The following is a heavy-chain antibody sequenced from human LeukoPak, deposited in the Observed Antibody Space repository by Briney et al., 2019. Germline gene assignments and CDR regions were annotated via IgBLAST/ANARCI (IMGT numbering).Heavy chain of an antibody. V-gene: IGHV3-30*03. J-gene: IGHJ3*02. D-gene: IGHD5-18*01. CDR3: ARARSSYGYGDAFDI. Sequence: GGPLRLSCAASGFTFSTYSMNWVRQAPGKGLEWVAVISYDGSSKYYADSVKGRFTISRDNSKNTLYLQMNSLRAEDTAVYYCARARSSYGYGDAFDIWGQGTMVTVSS. CDR1: GFTFSTYS. CDR2: ISYDGSSK.